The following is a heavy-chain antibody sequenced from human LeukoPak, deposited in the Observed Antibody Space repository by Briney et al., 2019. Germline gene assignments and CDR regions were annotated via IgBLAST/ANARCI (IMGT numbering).Heavy chain of an antibody. V-gene: IGHV4-59*10. Sequence: SETLSLTCAVYGGSFSGYYWSWIRQPAGKGLEWIGRIYTSGSTNYNPSLKSRVTISVDTSKNQFSLKLSSVTAADTAVYYCARELAGGIAVAGNFDYWGQGTLVTVSS. D-gene: IGHD6-19*01. CDR3: ARELAGGIAVAGNFDY. J-gene: IGHJ4*02. CDR1: GGSFSGYY. CDR2: IYTSGST.